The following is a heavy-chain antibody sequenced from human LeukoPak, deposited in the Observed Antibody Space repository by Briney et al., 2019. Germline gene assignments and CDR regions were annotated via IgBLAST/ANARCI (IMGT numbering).Heavy chain of an antibody. D-gene: IGHD4-23*01. J-gene: IGHJ3*02. CDR1: GGSISSYY. CDR2: IYYSGST. V-gene: IGHV4-59*01. Sequence: SETLSLTCTVSGGSISSYYWSWIRQPPGKGLEWIGYIYYSGSTNYNPSLKSRVTISVDTSKNQFSLKLSSVTAADTAVYYCARVQRVRMDYLTPMAFDIWGQGTMVTVSS. CDR3: ARVQRVRMDYLTPMAFDI.